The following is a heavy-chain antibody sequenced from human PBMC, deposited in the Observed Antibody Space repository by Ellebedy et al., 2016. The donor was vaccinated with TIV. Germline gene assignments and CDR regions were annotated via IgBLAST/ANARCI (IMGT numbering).Heavy chain of an antibody. CDR3: ARSKIVVVPAAHRGGWYFDL. Sequence: GESLKISCAASGFTFSSYGMHWVRQAPGKGLEWVAVIWYDGSNKYYADSVKGRFTISRDNSKNTLYLQMNSLRAEDTAVYYCARSKIVVVPAAHRGGWYFDLWGRGTLVTVSS. CDR2: IWYDGSNK. V-gene: IGHV3-33*08. CDR1: GFTFSSYG. D-gene: IGHD2-2*01. J-gene: IGHJ2*01.